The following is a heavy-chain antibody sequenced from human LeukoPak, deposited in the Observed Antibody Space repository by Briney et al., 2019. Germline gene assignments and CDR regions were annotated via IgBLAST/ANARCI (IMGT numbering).Heavy chain of an antibody. J-gene: IGHJ4*02. D-gene: IGHD6-13*01. CDR3: AKDLSNSWSFDY. Sequence: PGGSLRLSCAASGFTFSSHFMHWVCQAPGKGLEWVTFIQGDGSNKYYADSFKGRFTISRDNSKNTLYLQMSSLRAEDTAIYYCAKDLSNSWSFDYWGQGILVTVSS. CDR1: GFTFSSHF. V-gene: IGHV3-30*02. CDR2: IQGDGSNK.